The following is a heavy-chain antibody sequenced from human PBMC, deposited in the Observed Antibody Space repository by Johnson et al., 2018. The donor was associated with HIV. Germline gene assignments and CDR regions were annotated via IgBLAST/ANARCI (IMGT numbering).Heavy chain of an antibody. CDR1: GFTVSSNY. D-gene: IGHD6-13*01. CDR2: ISYDGSNK. CDR3: ARDGAQQLARDAFDI. J-gene: IGHJ3*02. V-gene: IGHV3-30-3*01. Sequence: QMMLVESGGGLVQPGGSLRVSCAASGFTVSSNYMSWVRQAPGKGLEWVAVISYDGSNKYYADSVKGRFTISRDNAKNTLYLQMNSLRAEDTAVYYCARDGAQQLARDAFDIWGQGTMVTVSS.